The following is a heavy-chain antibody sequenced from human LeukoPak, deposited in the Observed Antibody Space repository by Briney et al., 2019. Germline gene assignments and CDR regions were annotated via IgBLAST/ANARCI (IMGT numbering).Heavy chain of an antibody. Sequence: GGSLRLSCAASGFTFSSYAMSWVRQAPGKGLVWVSRIMSDGRSTYADSVKGRFTISRDTAKNTLSLQMNSLRAEDTAVYYCARETTASGNFFDSWGQGTLVTVSS. CDR1: GFTFSSYA. CDR3: ARETTASGNFFDS. D-gene: IGHD4-17*01. J-gene: IGHJ4*02. V-gene: IGHV3-74*01. CDR2: IMSDGRST.